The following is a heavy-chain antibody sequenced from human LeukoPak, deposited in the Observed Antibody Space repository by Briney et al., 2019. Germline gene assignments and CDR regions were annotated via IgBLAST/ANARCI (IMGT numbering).Heavy chain of an antibody. CDR2: IYYSGST. V-gene: IGHV4-39*01. J-gene: IGHJ4*02. CDR1: GGSISSSSYY. CDR3: ARVDTAMVTFGY. D-gene: IGHD5-18*01. Sequence: SETLSLTCTVSGGSISSSSYYWGWIRQPPGKGLEWIGSIYYSGSTYYSPPLKSRVTISVDTSKNQFSLKLSSVTAADTAVYHCARVDTAMVTFGYWGQGTLVTVSS.